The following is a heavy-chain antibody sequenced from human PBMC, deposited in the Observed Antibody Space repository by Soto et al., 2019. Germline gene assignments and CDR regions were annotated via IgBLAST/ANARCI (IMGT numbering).Heavy chain of an antibody. D-gene: IGHD3-16*01. CDR1: NYYNKRGFS. CDR3: ARDTNSLDP. J-gene: IGHJ5*02. CDR2: IFHTGDT. Sequence: SETLSLARSPSNYYNKRGFSWGWLRQPPGKGLEWIGSIFHTGDTYYNPSLKSRITMSVDTSRNQFSLKLTSLTAADTAVYYCARDTNSLDPWGQGTLVTVSS. V-gene: IGHV4-38-2*02.